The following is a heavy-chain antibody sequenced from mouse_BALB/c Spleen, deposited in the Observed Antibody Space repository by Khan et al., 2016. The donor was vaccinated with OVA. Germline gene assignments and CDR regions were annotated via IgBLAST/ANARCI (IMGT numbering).Heavy chain of an antibody. D-gene: IGHD1-2*01. J-gene: IGHJ3*01. V-gene: IGHV2-6-7*01. CDR1: GFSLTGYG. CDR2: IWGDGST. CDR3: ARELRLGGFAY. Sequence: VQLQESGPGLVAPSQSLSITCTVSGFSLTGYGVNWVRQPPGKGLEWLGMIWGDGSTDYNSALKSRLSIKKVNSKSQVFLKMNSLQIDDTARYYCARELRLGGFAYWGQGTLVTVSA.